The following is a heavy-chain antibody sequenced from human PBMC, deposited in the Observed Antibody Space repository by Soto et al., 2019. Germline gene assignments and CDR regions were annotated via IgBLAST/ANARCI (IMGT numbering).Heavy chain of an antibody. D-gene: IGHD3-22*01. CDR1: GFPFSSYL. CDR2: IKQDGSEK. V-gene: IGHV3-7*05. J-gene: IGHJ4*02. CDR3: AREGVVVITTDYYFDY. Sequence: GGSLRLSCAASGFPFSSYLMSWVRQAPGKGLEWVANIKQDGSEKYYVDSVKGRFTISRDNAKNSLYLQMNSLRAEDTAVYYCAREGVVVITTDYYFDYWGQGTLVTVSS.